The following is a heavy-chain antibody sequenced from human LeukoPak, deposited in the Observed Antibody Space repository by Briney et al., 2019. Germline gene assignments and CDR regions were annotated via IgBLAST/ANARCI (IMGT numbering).Heavy chain of an antibody. V-gene: IGHV4-4*07. CDR2: IYISGTT. CDR1: GGSISDYY. CDR3: ARYVWGSYPTFEDY. J-gene: IGHJ4*02. Sequence: PSETLSLTCTVSGGSISDYYWSWIRQPAGKGLEWIGRIYISGTTNYNPSLVSRITMSLDTSKNQFSLKLSSVTAADTAVYYCARYVWGSYPTFEDYWGQGTLVTVSS. D-gene: IGHD3-16*02.